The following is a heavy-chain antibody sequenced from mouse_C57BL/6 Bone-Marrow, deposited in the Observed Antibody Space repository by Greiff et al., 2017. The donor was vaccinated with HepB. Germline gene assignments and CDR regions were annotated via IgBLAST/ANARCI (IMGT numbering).Heavy chain of an antibody. CDR1: GYTFTSYW. CDR3: ARWAYYPFDY. CDR2: IHPNSGST. V-gene: IGHV1-64*01. J-gene: IGHJ2*01. D-gene: IGHD2-10*01. Sequence: VQLQQPGAELVKPGASVKLSCKASGYTFTSYWMHWVKQRPGQGLEWIGKIHPNSGSTNYNEKFKSKATLTVDKSSSTAYMQLSSLTSEDSAVYYCARWAYYPFDYWGQGTTLTVSS.